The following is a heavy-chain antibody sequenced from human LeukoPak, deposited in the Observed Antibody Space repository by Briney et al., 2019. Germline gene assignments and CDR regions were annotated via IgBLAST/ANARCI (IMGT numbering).Heavy chain of an antibody. CDR1: GFTFRSYG. D-gene: IGHD3-9*01. J-gene: IGHJ2*01. CDR2: LSFDGTNK. V-gene: IGHV3-30*03. Sequence: PGGSLRLSCAASGFTFRSYGMHWVRQVPGKGLEWVAVLSFDGTNKHYADSVKGRFTISRDNSKNTLYLQMNSLRVEDTAVYYCARSGDMGLVMIRYFDLWVRGTLVTVSS. CDR3: ARSGDMGLVMIRYFDL.